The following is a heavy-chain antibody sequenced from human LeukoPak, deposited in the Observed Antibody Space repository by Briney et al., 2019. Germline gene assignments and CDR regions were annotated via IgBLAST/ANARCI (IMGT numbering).Heavy chain of an antibody. D-gene: IGHD3-9*01. V-gene: IGHV3-23*01. CDR3: AREIVDGGGAEVLRYFDWFAFDP. Sequence: GGSLRLSCAASGFTFSSYAMSWVRQAPGKGLEWVSAISGSDGSTYYAGSVKGRFTISRDNSKNTLYLQMNSLRAEDTAVYYCAREIVDGGGAEVLRYFDWFAFDPWGQGTLVTVSS. CDR2: ISGSDGST. CDR1: GFTFSSYA. J-gene: IGHJ5*02.